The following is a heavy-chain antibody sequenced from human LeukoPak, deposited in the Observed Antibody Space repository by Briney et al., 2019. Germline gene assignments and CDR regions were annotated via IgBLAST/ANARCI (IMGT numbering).Heavy chain of an antibody. CDR1: GFTVSSNS. Sequence: PGGSLRLSCTVSGFTVSSNSMSWVRQAPGKGLEWVGRIKSKTDGGTTDYAAPVKGRFTISRDDSKNTLYLQMNSLKTEDTAVYYCTTEGLRFFGVVISNWFDPWGQGTLVTVSS. CDR2: IKSKTDGGTT. J-gene: IGHJ5*02. V-gene: IGHV3-15*01. D-gene: IGHD3-3*01. CDR3: TTEGLRFFGVVISNWFDP.